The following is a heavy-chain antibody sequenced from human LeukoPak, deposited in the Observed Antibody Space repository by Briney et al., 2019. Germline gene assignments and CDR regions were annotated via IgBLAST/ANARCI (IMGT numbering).Heavy chain of an antibody. CDR1: GGSISSSSYY. Sequence: SETLSLTCTVSGGSISSSSYYWGWIRQPPGKGLEWIGSIYYSGSTYYNPSLKSRVTISVDTSKNQFSLKLRSVIAADTAVYYCARDRSYYDSSGYYSGWFDPWGQGTLVTVSS. J-gene: IGHJ5*02. CDR3: ARDRSYYDSSGYYSGWFDP. D-gene: IGHD3-22*01. V-gene: IGHV4-39*07. CDR2: IYYSGST.